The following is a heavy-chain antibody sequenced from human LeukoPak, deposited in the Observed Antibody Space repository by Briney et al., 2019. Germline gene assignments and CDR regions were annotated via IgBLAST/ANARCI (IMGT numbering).Heavy chain of an antibody. J-gene: IGHJ4*02. V-gene: IGHV4-59*01. D-gene: IGHD6-13*01. Sequence: SETLSLTCTVSGGSISSYYWSWIRQPPGKGLEWIGYIYYSGSTNYNPSLKSRVTISVDTSKNQFSLKLSSVTAADTAVYYCARSRDIIAAAGNFDYWGQGTLVTVSS. CDR3: ARSRDIIAAAGNFDY. CDR1: GGSISSYY. CDR2: IYYSGST.